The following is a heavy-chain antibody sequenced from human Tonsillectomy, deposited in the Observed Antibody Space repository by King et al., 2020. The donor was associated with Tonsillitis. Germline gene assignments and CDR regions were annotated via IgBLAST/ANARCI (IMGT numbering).Heavy chain of an antibody. J-gene: IGHJ2*01. CDR2: IYYSGST. CDR3: AGVQXGXXXXXDL. V-gene: IGHV4-59*01. Sequence: QLQESGPGLVKPSETLSLTCTVSGGSISSYYWSWIRQPPGKGLEWIGYIYYSGSTNYNPSLKSRVTISVDTSKNQFSLRVTSVTAADTATYYCAGVQXGXXXXXDLXXRGTLXTVSS. CDR1: GGSISSYY.